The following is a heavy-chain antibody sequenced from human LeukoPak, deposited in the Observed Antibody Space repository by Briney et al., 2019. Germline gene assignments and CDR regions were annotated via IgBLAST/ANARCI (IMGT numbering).Heavy chain of an antibody. CDR3: AREDSSGYYYGLDAFDI. J-gene: IGHJ3*02. CDR2: IYYSGSA. CDR1: GGSISSYY. D-gene: IGHD3-22*01. Sequence: TSETLSLTCTVSGGSISSYYWSWIRQPPGKGLEWIGYIYYSGSANYNPSLKSRVTISVDTSKNQFSLKLSSVTAADTAVYYCAREDSSGYYYGLDAFDIWGQGTMVTVSS. V-gene: IGHV4-59*12.